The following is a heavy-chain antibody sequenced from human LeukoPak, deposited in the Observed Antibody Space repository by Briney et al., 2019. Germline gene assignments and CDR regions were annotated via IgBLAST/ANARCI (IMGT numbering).Heavy chain of an antibody. CDR1: GGSIRGYY. Sequence: SETLSLTCNVSGGSIRGYYWSWIRQSPGKGLECIGYIHYTGSTNYNPSLKSRVTISVETSENQFSLKLKSVTAADTAVYYCARGGYYGSGNDFRFDPWGQGTLVTVSS. D-gene: IGHD3-10*01. CDR2: IHYTGST. CDR3: ARGGYYGSGNDFRFDP. V-gene: IGHV4-59*01. J-gene: IGHJ5*02.